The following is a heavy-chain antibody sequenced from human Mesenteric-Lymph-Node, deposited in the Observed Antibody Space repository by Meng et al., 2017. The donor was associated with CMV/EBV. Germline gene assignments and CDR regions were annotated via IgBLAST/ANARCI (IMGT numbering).Heavy chain of an antibody. V-gene: IGHV3-9*01. CDR3: AKRDYSSSSDSFYFQH. Sequence: SLKISCAASGFTFDDYAMHWVRQAPGKGLEWVSGISWNSGSIGYADSVKGRFTISRDNAKNSLYLQMNSLRAEDTAVYYCAKRDYSSSSDSFYFQHWGQGTLVTVSS. D-gene: IGHD6-6*01. CDR2: ISWNSGSI. CDR1: GFTFDDYA. J-gene: IGHJ1*01.